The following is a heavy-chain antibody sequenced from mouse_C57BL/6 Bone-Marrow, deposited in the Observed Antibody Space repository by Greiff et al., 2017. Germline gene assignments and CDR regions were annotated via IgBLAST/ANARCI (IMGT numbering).Heavy chain of an antibody. CDR1: GYAFTNYL. V-gene: IGHV1-54*01. D-gene: IGHD1-1*01. Sequence: QVQLQQSGAELVRPGTSVKVSCKASGYAFTNYLIEWVKQRPGQGLEWIGVINPGSGGTNYNEKFKGKATLTADKSSSTAYMQLSSLTSEDSAVXFCARGYRSGSSWYFDVWGTGTTVTVAS. CDR3: ARGYRSGSSWYFDV. CDR2: INPGSGGT. J-gene: IGHJ1*03.